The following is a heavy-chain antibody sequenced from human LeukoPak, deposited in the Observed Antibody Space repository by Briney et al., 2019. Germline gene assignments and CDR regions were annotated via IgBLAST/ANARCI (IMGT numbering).Heavy chain of an antibody. Sequence: SQTLSLTCAISGDSVSSNNAAWNWTRQSPSRGLEWLGRTYYRSEWYTEYGVSVRSRITINSDTSKNQFSLQLNSMTPEDTALYYCARNVAPAHFDYWGQGALVTVSS. CDR1: GDSVSSNNAA. CDR3: ARNVAPAHFDY. CDR2: TYYRSEWYT. V-gene: IGHV6-1*01. D-gene: IGHD2-2*01. J-gene: IGHJ4*02.